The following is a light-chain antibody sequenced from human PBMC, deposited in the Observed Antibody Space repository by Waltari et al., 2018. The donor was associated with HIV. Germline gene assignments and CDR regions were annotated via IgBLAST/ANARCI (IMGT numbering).Light chain of an antibody. Sequence: QSVLTQPPSVSAAPGQKVTISCSGRSSNIGNNYVSWYQQVPGTAPELLIYESDKRPSGIPDRFSGSKSGTSATLGITGLQTGDEADYYCGTWDSSLSGVVFGGGTKLTVL. CDR3: GTWDSSLSGVV. V-gene: IGLV1-51*02. CDR1: SSNIGNNY. CDR2: ESD. J-gene: IGLJ3*02.